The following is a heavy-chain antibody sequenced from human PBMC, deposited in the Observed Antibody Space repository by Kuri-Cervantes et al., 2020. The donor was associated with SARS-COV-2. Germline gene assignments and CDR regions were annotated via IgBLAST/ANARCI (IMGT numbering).Heavy chain of an antibody. V-gene: IGHV1-2*04. CDR2: INPNSGDT. J-gene: IGHJ6*02. CDR3: ARADLATSNYGMDV. Sequence: ASVKVSCKASGYTFTGYYMHWVRQAPGQGLEWMGWINPNSGDTNSAQKFQGWVTMTRDTSISTAYMELSGLRSDDTAVYYCARADLATSNYGMDVWGQGTTVTVSS. D-gene: IGHD5-24*01. CDR1: GYTFTGYY.